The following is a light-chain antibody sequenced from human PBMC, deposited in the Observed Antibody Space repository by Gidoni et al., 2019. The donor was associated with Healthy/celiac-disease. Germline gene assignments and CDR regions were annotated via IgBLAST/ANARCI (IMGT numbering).Light chain of an antibody. CDR3: SSYTSSSTVV. CDR1: GSDVGGYNY. Sequence: QSAPTQLAPVCGSPGQSITLSCTGTGSDVGGYNYVPWYQQHPGKAPKLMIYDVSNRPSGVSNRFSGSKSGNTASLTISGLQAEDEADYYCSSYTSSSTVVFGGGTKLTVL. V-gene: IGLV2-14*01. CDR2: DVS. J-gene: IGLJ2*01.